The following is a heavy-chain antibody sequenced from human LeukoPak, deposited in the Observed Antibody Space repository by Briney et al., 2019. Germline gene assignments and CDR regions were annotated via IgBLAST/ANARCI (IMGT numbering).Heavy chain of an antibody. CDR2: IWYDGSNK. CDR3: AKDLYLTGYSFDY. CDR1: GFTFSSYG. V-gene: IGHV3-33*06. Sequence: GRSLRLSCAASGFTFSSYGMHWVRQAPGKGLEWVAVIWYDGSNKYYADSVKGRFTISRDNSKNTLYLQMNSLRAEDTAVYYCAKDLYLTGYSFDYWGQGTLVTVSS. D-gene: IGHD3-9*01. J-gene: IGHJ4*02.